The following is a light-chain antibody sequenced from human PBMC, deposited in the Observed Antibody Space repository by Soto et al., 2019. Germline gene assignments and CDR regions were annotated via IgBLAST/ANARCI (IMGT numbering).Light chain of an antibody. V-gene: IGKV3-15*01. CDR1: QSVSSN. CDR3: QQYYGCPWT. J-gene: IGKJ1*01. CDR2: RAS. Sequence: DIVLTQSPATLSASPGERATISCRASQSVSSNLAWYQQKRGKAPSLLMYRASTLATGIPVRFSGSQSGTEFTLIISSLQPEDFATYYCQQYYGCPWTFGQGTKVDIK.